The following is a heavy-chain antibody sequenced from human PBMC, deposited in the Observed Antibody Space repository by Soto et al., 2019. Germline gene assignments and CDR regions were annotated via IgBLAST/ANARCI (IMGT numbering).Heavy chain of an antibody. Sequence: SLKSSGRGSGYIFTGYCGVFFLHIPFKGLEWMGIIYPGDSDTRYSPSFQGKVTIPADKSISTAYLQWSSLKASDNAMYYCARSIFRVVLNKEDFAIWGKATLVNVS. CDR2: IYPGDSDT. J-gene: IGHJ4*03. V-gene: IGHV5-51*01. D-gene: IGHD3-3*01. CDR1: GYIFTGYC. CDR3: ARSIFRVVLNKEDFAI.